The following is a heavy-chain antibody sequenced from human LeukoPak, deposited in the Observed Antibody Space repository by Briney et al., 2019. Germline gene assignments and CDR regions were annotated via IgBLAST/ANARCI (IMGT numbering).Heavy chain of an antibody. CDR3: ARSSIVVVTDAHLDY. CDR1: GFTFSSYA. D-gene: IGHD2-21*02. Sequence: GGFLRLSCAATGFTFSSYAMHWVRQAPGKGLEWVAVISYDGSNKYYADSVKGRFTISRDNSKNTLYLQMNSLRAEDTAVYYCARSSIVVVTDAHLDYWGQGTLVTVSS. J-gene: IGHJ4*02. V-gene: IGHV3-30*04. CDR2: ISYDGSNK.